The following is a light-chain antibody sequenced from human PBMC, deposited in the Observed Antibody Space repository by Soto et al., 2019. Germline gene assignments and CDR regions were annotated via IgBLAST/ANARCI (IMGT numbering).Light chain of an antibody. J-gene: IGLJ2*01. CDR2: EVS. Sequence: QSALTQPASVSGSPGQSITISCTGTRSDVGGYNYVSWYQQHPDKAPTLLIYEVSQRPSEVSYRFSGSKSGNTASLTISGLQAEYEADYYCSSYTSTSAVVIFGGGTKVTVL. CDR1: RSDVGGYNY. V-gene: IGLV2-14*01. CDR3: SSYTSTSAVVI.